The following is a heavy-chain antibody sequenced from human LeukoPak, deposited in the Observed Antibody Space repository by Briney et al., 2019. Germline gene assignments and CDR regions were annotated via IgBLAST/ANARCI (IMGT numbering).Heavy chain of an antibody. CDR3: ARDPSSGGIAARFDY. D-gene: IGHD6-6*01. CDR1: GYTFTSYY. Sequence: GASVKVSCKASGYTFTSYYMHWVRQAPGQGLEWMGIINPSGGSTSYAQKFQGRVTMTRDTSTSTVYMELSSLRSEVTAVYYCARDPSSGGIAARFDYWGQGTLVTVSS. J-gene: IGHJ4*02. V-gene: IGHV1-46*01. CDR2: INPSGGST.